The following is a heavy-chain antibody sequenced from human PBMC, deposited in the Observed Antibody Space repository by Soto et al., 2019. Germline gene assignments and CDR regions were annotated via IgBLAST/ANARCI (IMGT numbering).Heavy chain of an antibody. CDR2: IYYSGST. CDR3: ARLDASFYYGSAFDP. D-gene: IGHD3-10*01. J-gene: IGHJ5*02. V-gene: IGHV4-39*01. CDR1: GGSISSSSYY. Sequence: SETLSLTCTVSGGSISSSSYYWGWIRQPPGKGLEWIGSIYYSGSTYYNPSLKSRVTISVDTSKNQFSLKLSSVTAADTAVYYCARLDASFYYGSAFDPWGQGTLVTVSS.